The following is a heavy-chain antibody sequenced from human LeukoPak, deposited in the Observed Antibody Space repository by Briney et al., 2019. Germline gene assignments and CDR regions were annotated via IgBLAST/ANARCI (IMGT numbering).Heavy chain of an antibody. D-gene: IGHD2-2*01. J-gene: IGHJ6*02. CDR3: ARGPPNYSSTWANYYGLDV. CDR2: INHSGST. CDR1: GGSFSAYY. Sequence: SETLSLTCNVSGGSFSAYYWTWIRQSPGKGLEWIGEINHSGSTNYNPSLKSRVTISVDASERHFSLKLCSVTAADTAVYFCARGPPNYSSTWANYYGLDVWGQGTTVTVSS. V-gene: IGHV4-34*01.